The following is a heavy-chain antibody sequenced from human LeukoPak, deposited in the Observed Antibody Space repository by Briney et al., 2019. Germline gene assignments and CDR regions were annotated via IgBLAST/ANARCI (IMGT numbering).Heavy chain of an antibody. J-gene: IGHJ5*02. CDR2: IYYSGST. D-gene: IGHD3-10*01. V-gene: IGHV4-39*07. CDR1: GGSISSSSYY. Sequence: SETLSLTCTVSGGSISSSSYYWGWIRQPPGKGLEWIGSIYYSGSTYYNPSLKSRVTIPVDTSKNQFSLKLSSVTAADTAVYYCARNPMVRGPPNWFDPWGQGTLVTVSS. CDR3: ARNPMVRGPPNWFDP.